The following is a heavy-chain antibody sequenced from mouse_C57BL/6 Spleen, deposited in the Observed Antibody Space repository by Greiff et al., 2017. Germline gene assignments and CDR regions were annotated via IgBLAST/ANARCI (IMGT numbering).Heavy chain of an antibody. J-gene: IGHJ4*01. CDR2: IDPSDSYT. D-gene: IGHD2-3*01. CDR3: AGRWSYAMDY. V-gene: IGHV1-69*01. Sequence: QVQLQQPGAELVMPWASVKLSCKASGYTFTSYWMHWVKQRPGQGLEWIGEIDPSDSYTNYNQKFKGKSTLTVDKSSSTAYMQLSSLTSEDSAVYYCAGRWSYAMDYWGQGTSVTVSS. CDR1: GYTFTSYW.